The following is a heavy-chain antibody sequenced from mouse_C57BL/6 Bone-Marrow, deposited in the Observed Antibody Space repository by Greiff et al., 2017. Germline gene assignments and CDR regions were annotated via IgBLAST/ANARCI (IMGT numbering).Heavy chain of an antibody. Sequence: QVQLQQPGAELVRPGSSVKLSCKASGYTFTSYWMHWVKQRPIQGLEWIGNIDPSDSETHYNQKFKDKATLTVDKSSSTAYMQLSSLTSEDSAVXYCASSSGSSYVPYAMDYWGQGTSVTVSS. CDR1: GYTFTSYW. CDR3: ASSSGSSYVPYAMDY. D-gene: IGHD1-1*01. CDR2: IDPSDSET. V-gene: IGHV1-52*01. J-gene: IGHJ4*01.